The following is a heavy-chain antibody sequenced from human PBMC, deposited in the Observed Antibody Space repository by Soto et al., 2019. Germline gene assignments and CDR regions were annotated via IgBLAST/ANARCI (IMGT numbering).Heavy chain of an antibody. Sequence: QVQLVQSGAEVKKPGASVKVSCKASGYTFTSYAMHWVRQAPGQRLEWMGWINAGNGNTKYSQQFQGRVTITRDTSASTAYMELSSLRSEDTAVYYCARDLSSDSSGYYYFPADYWGQGTLVTVSS. D-gene: IGHD3-22*01. CDR3: ARDLSSDSSGYYYFPADY. V-gene: IGHV1-3*01. CDR2: INAGNGNT. CDR1: GYTFTSYA. J-gene: IGHJ4*02.